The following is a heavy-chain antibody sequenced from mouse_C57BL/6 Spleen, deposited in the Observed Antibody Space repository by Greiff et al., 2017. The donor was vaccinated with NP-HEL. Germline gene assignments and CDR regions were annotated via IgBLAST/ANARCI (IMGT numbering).Heavy chain of an antibody. CDR2: IHPNSGST. V-gene: IGHV1-64*01. CDR3: ARSGYDYDGSYFDY. D-gene: IGHD2-4*01. J-gene: IGHJ2*01. Sequence: VQLQQSGAELVKPGASVKLSCKASGYTFTSYWMHWVKQRPGQGLEWIGMIHPNSGSTNYNEKFKSKATLTVDKSSSTAYMQLSSLTSEDSAVYYCARSGYDYDGSYFDYWGQGTTLTVSS. CDR1: GYTFTSYW.